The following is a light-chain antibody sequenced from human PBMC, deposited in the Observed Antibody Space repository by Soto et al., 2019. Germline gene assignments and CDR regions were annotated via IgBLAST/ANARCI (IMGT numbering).Light chain of an antibody. Sequence: EIVMTQSPATLPVSPGERATLSCRASQSVSSNLAWYQQKPGQAPRFLIYGASTRATGIPARFSGSGSGTEFTLTISSLQSEDFAVYYCKRYDKWPLTFGGGIKVEIX. V-gene: IGKV3-15*01. J-gene: IGKJ4*01. CDR2: GAS. CDR3: KRYDKWPLT. CDR1: QSVSSN.